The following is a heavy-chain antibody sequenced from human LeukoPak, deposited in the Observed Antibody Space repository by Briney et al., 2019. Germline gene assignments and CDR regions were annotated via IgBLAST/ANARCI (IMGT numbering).Heavy chain of an antibody. V-gene: IGHV1-3*01. CDR1: GYTFTSYA. Sequence: ASVKVSCKASGYTFTSYAMHWVRQAPGQRLEWMGWINAGNGNTKYSQKFQGRVTMTRDTSTSTVYMELSSLRSEDTAVYYCARVRGGAWYGGVRWGQGTLVTVSS. J-gene: IGHJ4*02. CDR2: INAGNGNT. D-gene: IGHD6-13*01. CDR3: ARVRGGAWYGGVR.